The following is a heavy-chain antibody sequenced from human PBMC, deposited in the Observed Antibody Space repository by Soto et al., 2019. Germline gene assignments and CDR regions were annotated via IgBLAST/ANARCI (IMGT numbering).Heavy chain of an antibody. CDR1: GFTFSDYY. J-gene: IGHJ6*03. CDR3: ARDKGLDGSGSSPLGFDYYYMDV. Sequence: GGSLRLSCAASGFTFSDYYMSWIRQAPGKGLEWVSYISSSGSTIYYADSVKGRFTISRDNAKNSLYLQMNSLRAEDTAVYYCARDKGLDGSGSSPLGFDYYYMDVWGKGTTVTVSS. CDR2: ISSSGSTI. V-gene: IGHV3-11*01. D-gene: IGHD3-10*01.